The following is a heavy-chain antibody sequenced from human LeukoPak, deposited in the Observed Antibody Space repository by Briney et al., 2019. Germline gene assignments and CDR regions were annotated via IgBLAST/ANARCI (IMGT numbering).Heavy chain of an antibody. D-gene: IGHD3-22*01. CDR3: ARGRDYYDSSGYYYEGTIVDY. J-gene: IGHJ4*02. Sequence: SETLCLTCAVSGGSISSYYWSWIRQPPGKGLEWIGYIYYSGSTNYNPSLKSRVTISVDTSKNQFSLKLSSVTAADTAVYYCARGRDYYDSSGYYYEGTIVDYWGQGTLVTVSS. CDR2: IYYSGST. CDR1: GGSISSYY. V-gene: IGHV4-59*01.